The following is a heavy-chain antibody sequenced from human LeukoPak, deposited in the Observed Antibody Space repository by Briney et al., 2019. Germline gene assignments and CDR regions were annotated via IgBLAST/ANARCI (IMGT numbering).Heavy chain of an antibody. CDR3: AKKGAVGIAAAAFDY. CDR2: ISSSGGTI. D-gene: IGHD6-13*01. J-gene: IGHJ4*02. Sequence: GGSLRLSCAASGFTFSDYYMNWVRQAPGKGLEWVSYISSSGGTINYADSVKGRFTISRDNSRNTLYLQMNSLRAEDTAVYYCAKKGAVGIAAAAFDYWGQGTLVTVSS. CDR1: GFTFSDYY. V-gene: IGHV3-11*04.